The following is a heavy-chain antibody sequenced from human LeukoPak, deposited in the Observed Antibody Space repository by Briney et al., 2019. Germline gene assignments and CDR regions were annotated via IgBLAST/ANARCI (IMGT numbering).Heavy chain of an antibody. Sequence: SGTLSLTCAVSGGSISSSNWWSWVRQPPGKGLEWIGEIYHSGSTNYNPSLKSRVTISVDKSKNQFSLKLSSVTAADTAVYYCAREVYYYDSSGYYNLDYWGQGTLVTISS. D-gene: IGHD3-22*01. CDR2: IYHSGST. V-gene: IGHV4-4*02. J-gene: IGHJ4*02. CDR1: GGSISSSNW. CDR3: AREVYYYDSSGYYNLDY.